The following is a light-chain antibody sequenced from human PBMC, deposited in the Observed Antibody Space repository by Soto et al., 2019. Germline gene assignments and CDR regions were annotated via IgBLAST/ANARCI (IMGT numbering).Light chain of an antibody. Sequence: DIPLTQSPSFLSASVGDRVTITCRASQDSRNFLAWYQQKPGKAPNLLIYTASSLQSGVPSRFSGSGSGTEFTLAISSLQPEDFATYYCQQFNSYPLTFGGGTKVEFK. J-gene: IGKJ4*01. CDR2: TAS. CDR1: QDSRNF. V-gene: IGKV1-9*01. CDR3: QQFNSYPLT.